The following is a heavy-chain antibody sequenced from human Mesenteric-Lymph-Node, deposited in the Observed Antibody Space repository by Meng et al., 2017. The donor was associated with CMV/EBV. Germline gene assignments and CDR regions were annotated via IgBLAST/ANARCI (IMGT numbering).Heavy chain of an antibody. CDR1: GFTFSSYA. J-gene: IGHJ6*02. Sequence: GESLKISCAASGFTFSSYAMHWVRQAPGKGLEYVSAISSNGGSTYYADSVKGRFTISRDNSKNTLYLQMGSLRAEDMAVYYCARGYDFWSGYPYGMDVWGHGTTVTVSS. D-gene: IGHD3-3*01. CDR2: ISSNGGST. V-gene: IGHV3-64*02. CDR3: ARGYDFWSGYPYGMDV.